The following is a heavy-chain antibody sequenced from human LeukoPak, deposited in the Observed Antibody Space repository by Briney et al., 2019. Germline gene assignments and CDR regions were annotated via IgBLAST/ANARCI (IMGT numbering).Heavy chain of an antibody. CDR3: ARSASSDY. Sequence: GGSLRLSCAASGFTFSTFTMNWVRQAPGKGLEWVSSIISTGTTIYYADSVKGRFTISRDNAKNSLFLQMNSLRDEDTAVYYCARSASSDYWGQGTLVTDSS. J-gene: IGHJ4*02. V-gene: IGHV3-48*02. CDR1: GFTFSTFT. D-gene: IGHD1-26*01. CDR2: IISTGTTI.